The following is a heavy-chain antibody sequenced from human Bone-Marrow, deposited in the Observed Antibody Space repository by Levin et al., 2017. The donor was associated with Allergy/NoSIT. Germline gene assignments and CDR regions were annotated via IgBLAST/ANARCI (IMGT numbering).Heavy chain of an antibody. CDR2: IYQSGRT. J-gene: IGHJ4*02. CDR1: GASISSSSFC. Sequence: PSETLSLTCSVSGASISSSSFCWGWIRQPPGQGLEWIATIYQSGRTYYNPSLKSRVTISVDRSKNQFSLNLSSVSAADTGLYYCASPQSSSWFYYAYWGQGTPVTVSS. V-gene: IGHV4-39*01. CDR3: ASPQSSSWFYYAY. D-gene: IGHD6-13*01.